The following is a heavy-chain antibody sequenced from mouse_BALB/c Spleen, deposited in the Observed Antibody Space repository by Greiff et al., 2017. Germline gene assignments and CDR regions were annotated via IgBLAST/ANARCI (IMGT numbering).Heavy chain of an antibody. D-gene: IGHD1-1*01. CDR3: TRIRSAWFAY. J-gene: IGHJ3*01. CDR2: ISSGGSYT. CDR1: GFTFSSYT. V-gene: IGHV5-6-4*01. Sequence: EVQGVESGGGLVKPGGSLKLSCAASGFTFSSYTMSWVRQTPEKRLEWVATISSGGSYTYYPDSVKGRFTISRDNAKNTLYLQMSSLKSEDTAMYYCTRIRSAWFAYWGQGTLVTVSA.